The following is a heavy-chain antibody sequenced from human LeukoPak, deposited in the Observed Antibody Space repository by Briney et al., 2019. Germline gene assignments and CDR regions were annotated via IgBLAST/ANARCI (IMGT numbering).Heavy chain of an antibody. CDR1: GFTFSNYG. CDR3: ARVDH. V-gene: IGHV3-23*01. Sequence: PGGSLRLSCAGSGFTFSNYGMSWVRQTPGKGLEWVSAISGSGVVTYYVDSVKGRFTISRDNSKNTLVLQMNSLRAEDTAVYHCARVDHWGQGTLVTVSS. J-gene: IGHJ4*02. CDR2: ISGSGVVT.